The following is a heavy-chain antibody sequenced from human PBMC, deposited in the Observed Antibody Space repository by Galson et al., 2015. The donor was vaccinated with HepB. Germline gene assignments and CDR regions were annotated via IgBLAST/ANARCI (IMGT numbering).Heavy chain of an antibody. V-gene: IGHV4-4*07. Sequence: WIRQPAGKGLEWIGRINTSGSTNYNLSLKSRVTMSVDMSKNQFSLKLSSVTAADTAVYYCARDESKYYYYIDVWGKGTTVTVPS. CDR3: ARDESKYYYYIDV. D-gene: IGHD4-11*01. CDR2: INTSGST. J-gene: IGHJ6*03.